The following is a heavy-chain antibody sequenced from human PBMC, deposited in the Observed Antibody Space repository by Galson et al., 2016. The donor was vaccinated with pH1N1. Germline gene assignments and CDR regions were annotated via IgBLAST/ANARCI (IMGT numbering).Heavy chain of an antibody. Sequence: SVKVSCKASGGNFNSHGFSWVRQAPGQGLEWMGRIIPILGTTNYAQRFQGKVTISADESTNTAYMELNSLRTEDTALYYCAREHYYDVDLRDWYFDRWGRGTLVTVSS. V-gene: IGHV1-69*13. CDR3: AREHYYDVDLRDWYFDR. CDR2: IIPILGTT. CDR1: GGNFNSHG. D-gene: IGHD3-22*01. J-gene: IGHJ2*01.